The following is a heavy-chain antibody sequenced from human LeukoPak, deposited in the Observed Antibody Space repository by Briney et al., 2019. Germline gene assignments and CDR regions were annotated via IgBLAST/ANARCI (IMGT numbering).Heavy chain of an antibody. CDR2: IYYSGST. D-gene: IGHD3-10*01. CDR3: ASWAYGSVTPKNWFDP. V-gene: IGHV4-61*01. CDR1: GGSVSSGSYY. J-gene: IGHJ5*02. Sequence: SETLSLTCTVSGGSVSSGSYYWSWIRQPPGKGLEWIGYIYYSGSTNYNPSLKSRVTISVDTSKNQFSLKLSSVTAADTAVYYCASWAYGSVTPKNWFDPWGQGTLVTVSS.